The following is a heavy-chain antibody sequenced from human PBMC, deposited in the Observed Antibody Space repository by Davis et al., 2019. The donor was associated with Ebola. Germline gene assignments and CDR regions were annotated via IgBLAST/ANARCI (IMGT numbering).Heavy chain of an antibody. D-gene: IGHD4-23*01. CDR3: ARSRFGGGNVRGFGDY. J-gene: IGHJ4*02. V-gene: IGHV1-46*01. CDR1: GYTFTSYY. CDR2: INPSGGST. Sequence: ASVKVSCKASGYTFTSYYMRWVRQAPGQGLEWMGIINPSGGSTSYAQKFQGRVTMTRDTSTSTVNMELSSLRSEDTAVYYCARSRFGGGNVRGFGDYWGQGTLVTVSS.